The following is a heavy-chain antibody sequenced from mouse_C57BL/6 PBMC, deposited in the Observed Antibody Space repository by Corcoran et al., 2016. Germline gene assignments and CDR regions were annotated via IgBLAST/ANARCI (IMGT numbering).Heavy chain of an antibody. D-gene: IGHD2-10*02. Sequence: QVQLKQSGAELVRPGASVKLSCKASGYTFTDYYINWVKQRPGQGLEWIARIYPGSGNTYYNEKFKGKATLTAEKSSSTAYMQLSSLTSEDSAVYFCARGGYGNYPFDYWGQGTTLTVSS. V-gene: IGHV1-76*01. CDR3: ARGGYGNYPFDY. CDR2: IYPGSGNT. J-gene: IGHJ2*01. CDR1: GYTFTDYY.